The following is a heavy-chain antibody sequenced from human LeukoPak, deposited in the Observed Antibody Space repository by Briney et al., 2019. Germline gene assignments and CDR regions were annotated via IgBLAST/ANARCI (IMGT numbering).Heavy chain of an antibody. Sequence: ASVKVSCKVSGYTLTEFFMHWVRQAPGKGLEWMGGFDPEDGETIYAQKFQGRVTMTEDTSTDTAYMELSSLRSEDTAVYYCATDYYDFWSGYLPPSDPWGQGTLLTVSS. J-gene: IGHJ5*02. CDR1: GYTLTEFF. CDR2: FDPEDGET. CDR3: ATDYYDFWSGYLPPSDP. V-gene: IGHV1-24*01. D-gene: IGHD3-3*01.